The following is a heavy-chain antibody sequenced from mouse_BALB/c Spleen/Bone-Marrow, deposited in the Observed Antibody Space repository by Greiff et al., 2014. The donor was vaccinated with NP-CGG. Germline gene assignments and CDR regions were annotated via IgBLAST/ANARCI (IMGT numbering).Heavy chain of an antibody. CDR3: ARGRPYDYDYAMDY. J-gene: IGHJ4*01. CDR1: GYSITSGYY. CDR2: ISYDGSN. V-gene: IGHV3-6*02. D-gene: IGHD2-4*01. Sequence: DVQLVESGPGLVKPSQSLSLTCSVTGYSITSGYYWNWIRQFPGNKLEWMGYISYDGSNNYNPSLKNRISITRGTSKNQFFLKLNSVTTEDTATYYCARGRPYDYDYAMDYWGQGTSVTVSS.